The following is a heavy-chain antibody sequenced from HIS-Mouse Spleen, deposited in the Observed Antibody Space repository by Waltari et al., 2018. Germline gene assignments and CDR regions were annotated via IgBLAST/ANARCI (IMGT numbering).Heavy chain of an antibody. CDR3: ARDYSNYLYYFDY. Sequence: QVQLQQWGAGLLKPSETLSPTCAVYGGSFSGYYWSWIRQPPGKGLEGIGEINHSGSTNYNPSLKSRVTISVDTSKNQFSLKLSSVTAADTAVYYCARDYSNYLYYFDYWGQGTLVTVSS. CDR2: INHSGST. V-gene: IGHV4-34*01. J-gene: IGHJ4*02. CDR1: GGSFSGYY. D-gene: IGHD4-4*01.